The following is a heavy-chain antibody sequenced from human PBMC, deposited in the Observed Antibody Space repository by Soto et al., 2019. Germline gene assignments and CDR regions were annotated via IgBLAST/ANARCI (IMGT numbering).Heavy chain of an antibody. J-gene: IGHJ4*02. Sequence: SGGSLSLSCAASGFTFSSYSMNWVRQAPGKGLEWVSYISSSSSTMYYADSVKGRFTISRDNVKNSLFLHMNSLRDEDTAVYYCARDSTDADSGSYSGDYWGQGTLVTVSS. CDR3: ARDSTDADSGSYSGDY. V-gene: IGHV3-48*02. CDR2: ISSSSSTM. CDR1: GFTFSSYS. D-gene: IGHD1-26*01.